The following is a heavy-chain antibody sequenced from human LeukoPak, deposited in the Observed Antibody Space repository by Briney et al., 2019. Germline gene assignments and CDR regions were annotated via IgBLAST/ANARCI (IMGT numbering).Heavy chain of an antibody. D-gene: IGHD1-26*01. V-gene: IGHV3-48*03. CDR2: ISSSGRTI. CDR1: GFTFSSYE. CDR3: ARVSGTYFDY. J-gene: IGHJ4*02. Sequence: PGGSLRLPCAASGFTFSSYEMNWVRQAPGKGLEWVSYISSSGRTIYYADSVKGRFTISRDNAKNSLYLQMNSLRAEDTAVYYCARVSGTYFDYWGQGTLVTVSS.